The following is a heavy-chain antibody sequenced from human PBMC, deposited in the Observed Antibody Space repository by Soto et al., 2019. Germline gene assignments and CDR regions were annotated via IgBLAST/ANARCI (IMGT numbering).Heavy chain of an antibody. CDR3: ALIITMVRGVIITTDAIDI. J-gene: IGHJ3*02. D-gene: IGHD3-10*01. Sequence: ASVKVSCKASGYTFTSYCISWVRQAPGQGLEWMGWISAYNGNTNYAQKLQGRVTMTTDTSTSTAYMELRSLRSDDTAVYYCALIITMVRGVIITTDAIDIWGQGTMVTVSS. V-gene: IGHV1-18*01. CDR2: ISAYNGNT. CDR1: GYTFTSYC.